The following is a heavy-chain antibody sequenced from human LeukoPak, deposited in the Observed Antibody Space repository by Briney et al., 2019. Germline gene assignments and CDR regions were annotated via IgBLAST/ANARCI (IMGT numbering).Heavy chain of an antibody. V-gene: IGHV6-1*01. CDR1: GDSVSSSSVA. CDR2: TYYRSKWYF. D-gene: IGHD6-19*01. J-gene: IGHJ4*02. Sequence: TSETLSLTCAISGDSVSSSSVAWDWIRQSPSGGLEWLGRTYYRSKWYFDYANSVKSRIVIQPDTSKNQFSLQLSSVTPEDTAIYFCARDRGSDHYFFDSWGQGVLVTVSS. CDR3: ARDRGSDHYFFDS.